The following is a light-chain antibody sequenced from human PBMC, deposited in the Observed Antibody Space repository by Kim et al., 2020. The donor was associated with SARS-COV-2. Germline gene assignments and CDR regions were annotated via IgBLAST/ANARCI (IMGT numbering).Light chain of an antibody. Sequence: SVSPGQTASISCSGHNLGDTFVSWYMQRPGQSPLLVMYHDDKRPSGISERISGSNSGTTATLTVSGTQAMDEADYFCQAWDTNTLVFGGGTQLTVL. CDR2: HDD. CDR1: NLGDTF. J-gene: IGLJ3*02. V-gene: IGLV3-1*01. CDR3: QAWDTNTLV.